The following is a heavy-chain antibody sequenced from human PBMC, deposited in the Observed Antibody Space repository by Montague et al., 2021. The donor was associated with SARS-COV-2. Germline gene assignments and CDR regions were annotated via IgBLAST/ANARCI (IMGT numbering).Heavy chain of an antibody. V-gene: IGHV3-23*03. D-gene: IGHD2-21*02. CDR1: GFTFNNYA. Sequence: SLRLSCSASGFTFNNYAMSWVRQAPGKGLEWVSTIFSGGTTTYYXDSVKGRFTVSRDGSMNTLSLQMNSLRAEDSAIYYCAKLRAGSSCLGDRYFDSWGQGTLVTVSS. J-gene: IGHJ4*02. CDR3: AKLRAGSSCLGDRYFDS. CDR2: IFSGGTTT.